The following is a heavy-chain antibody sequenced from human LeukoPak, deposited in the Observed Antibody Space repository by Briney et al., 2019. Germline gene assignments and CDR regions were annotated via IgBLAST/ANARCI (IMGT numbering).Heavy chain of an antibody. D-gene: IGHD3-10*01. CDR1: GFTFSSYG. CDR2: ISGSGGST. Sequence: GGSLRLSCAASGFTFSSYGMSWVRQAPGKGLEWVSAISGSGGSTYYADSVKGRFTISRDNSKNTLYLLMNSLRAEDTAVYYCAKDRRAGSYDYWGQGTLVTVSS. CDR3: AKDRRAGSYDY. V-gene: IGHV3-23*01. J-gene: IGHJ4*02.